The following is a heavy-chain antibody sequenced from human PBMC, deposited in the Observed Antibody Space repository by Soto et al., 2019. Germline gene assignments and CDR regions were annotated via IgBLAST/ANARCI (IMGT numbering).Heavy chain of an antibody. CDR3: ARSSRYQYDSSEGNFDY. D-gene: IGHD3-22*01. CDR1: GVSISSNNW. Sequence: QVQLQESGPGLVKPSGTPSLTCAVSGVSISSNNWWSWVRQPPGKGLEWIGEMYHTGSTNYNPSLKSRVTISVDKSKNHFSLELNSVTAADTAVYYCARSSRYQYDSSEGNFDYWGQGTLVTVSS. V-gene: IGHV4-4*02. J-gene: IGHJ4*02. CDR2: MYHTGST.